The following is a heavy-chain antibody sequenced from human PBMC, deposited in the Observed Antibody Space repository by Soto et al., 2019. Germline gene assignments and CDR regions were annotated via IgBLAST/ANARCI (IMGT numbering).Heavy chain of an antibody. CDR3: ARESVVPAAIDGVYYFDY. Sequence: QVQLVQSGAEVKKPGASVKVSCKASGYTFTGYYMHWVRQAPGQGLEWMGWINPNSGGTNYAQKFQGWVTMTRDTSISTAYMELSRLRSDDTAVYYCARESVVPAAIDGVYYFDYWGQGTLVTVSS. J-gene: IGHJ4*02. CDR2: INPNSGGT. CDR1: GYTFTGYY. V-gene: IGHV1-2*04. D-gene: IGHD2-2*01.